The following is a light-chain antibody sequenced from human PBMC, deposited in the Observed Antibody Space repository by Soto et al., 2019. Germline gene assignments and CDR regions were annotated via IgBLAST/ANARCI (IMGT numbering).Light chain of an antibody. V-gene: IGLV1-51*01. Sequence: QSALTQPPSVSAAPGQRVTISCSGSSSNIPNNYVSWYQQLPGTGPKLLIYDNDKRPSGVSSRFSASKSGNTASLTISGVQAEDEADYYCCSYAGTTTWVFGGGTQLTVL. J-gene: IGLJ3*02. CDR2: DND. CDR3: CSYAGTTTWV. CDR1: SSNIPNNY.